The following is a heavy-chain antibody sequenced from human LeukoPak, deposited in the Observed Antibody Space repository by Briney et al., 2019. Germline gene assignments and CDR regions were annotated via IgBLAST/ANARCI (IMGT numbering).Heavy chain of an antibody. CDR2: IWTDGSIK. J-gene: IGHJ4*02. CDR3: ARPGIAAAGTIGY. D-gene: IGHD6-13*01. CDR1: GFTFSSYD. Sequence: GGSLRLSCAASGFTFSSYDMHWVRQAPGKGLEWVAVIWTDGSIKYYGDSVKGRFTISRDNSKNTLYLQMNSLRAEDTAVYYCARPGIAAAGTIGYWGQGTLVTVSS. V-gene: IGHV3-33*08.